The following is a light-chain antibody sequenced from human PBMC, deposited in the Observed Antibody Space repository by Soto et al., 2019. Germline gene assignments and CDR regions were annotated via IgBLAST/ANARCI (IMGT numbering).Light chain of an antibody. V-gene: IGKV1-5*01. J-gene: IGKJ2*01. CDR2: DAS. CDR3: QQYNDSFPYT. CDR1: QSITNR. Sequence: DIQMTQSPSTLSASVGDRVTITCRASQSITNRLAWYQQKPGRAPKVLIYDASNLETGVPSRFSGSGSGTEFFLSISSLQPDDFATYYCQQYNDSFPYTFGQGTNLEIK.